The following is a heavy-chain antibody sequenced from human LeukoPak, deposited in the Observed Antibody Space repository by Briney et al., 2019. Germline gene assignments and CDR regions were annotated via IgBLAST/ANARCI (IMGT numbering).Heavy chain of an antibody. Sequence: SETLSLTCTVSGDSISSSNYYWGWIRQPPGKGLEWIGRIYYSGSTYCNPSLKSRVTISVDTSTNQFSLKLSSVTAADTAVYYCARLYTYAYGSPGAFDIWGQGTVVTVSS. CDR3: ARLYTYAYGSPGAFDI. CDR2: IYYSGST. J-gene: IGHJ3*02. CDR1: GDSISSSNYY. D-gene: IGHD3-16*01. V-gene: IGHV4-39*01.